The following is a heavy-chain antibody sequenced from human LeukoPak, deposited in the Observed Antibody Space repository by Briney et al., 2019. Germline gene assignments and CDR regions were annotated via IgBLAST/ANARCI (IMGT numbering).Heavy chain of an antibody. CDR3: ARGVDHSSTYYYDSSGSSTGYYFDY. J-gene: IGHJ4*02. V-gene: IGHV4-34*01. Sequence: SETLSLTCAVYGGSFSGYYWSWIRQPPGKGLEWIGEINHSGSTNYNPSLKSRVTISVDTSKNQFSLKLSSVTAADTAVYYCARGVDHSSTYYYDSSGSSTGYYFDYWGQGTLVTVSS. CDR2: INHSGST. D-gene: IGHD3-22*01. CDR1: GGSFSGYY.